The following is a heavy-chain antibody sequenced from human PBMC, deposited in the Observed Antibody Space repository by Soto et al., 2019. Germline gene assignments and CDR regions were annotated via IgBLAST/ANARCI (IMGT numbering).Heavy chain of an antibody. CDR3: ATRRGARLTRSSFDY. V-gene: IGHV1-46*02. Sequence: QVQLVQSGAEVRKPGASVKVSCKASGYTFNRHYIQWVRQAPGQGLEWMGMIDPSGGDTNYAKNFQGRVTPTIDTSTSTVYIELSSLTSEYTAVYYCATRRGARLTRSSFDYGGPGSLVIVSS. CDR2: IDPSGGDT. D-gene: IGHD3-10*01. J-gene: IGHJ4*02. CDR1: GYTFNRHY.